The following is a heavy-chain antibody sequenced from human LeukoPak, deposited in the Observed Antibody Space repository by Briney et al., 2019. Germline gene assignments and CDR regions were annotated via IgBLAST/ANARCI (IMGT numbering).Heavy chain of an antibody. CDR1: GFTFSSYG. J-gene: IGHJ4*02. Sequence: QPGRSLRLSCAASGFTFSSYGMHWVRQAPGKGLEWVAVISYDGSNKYYADSVKGRFTISRDNSKNTLYLQMNGLRAEDTAVYYCAKDHSRSSWWLDWRGVGSTFDYWGQGTLVTVSS. D-gene: IGHD6-13*01. V-gene: IGHV3-30*18. CDR2: ISYDGSNK. CDR3: AKDHSRSSWWLDWRGVGSTFDY.